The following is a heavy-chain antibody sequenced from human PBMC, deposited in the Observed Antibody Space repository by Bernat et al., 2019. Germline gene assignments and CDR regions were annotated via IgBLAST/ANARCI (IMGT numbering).Heavy chain of an antibody. J-gene: IGHJ4*02. Sequence: QLQLQESGPGLVKPSETLSLTCTVSGGSISSSSYYWGWIRQPPGKGLEWIRSIYYSGSTYYNPSLKSRVTISVDTSKNQFSLKLSSVTAADTAVYYCARHGNNYGDRMYYWGQGTLVTVSS. CDR2: IYYSGST. CDR3: ARHGNNYGDRMYY. CDR1: GGSISSSSYY. D-gene: IGHD4-17*01. V-gene: IGHV4-39*01.